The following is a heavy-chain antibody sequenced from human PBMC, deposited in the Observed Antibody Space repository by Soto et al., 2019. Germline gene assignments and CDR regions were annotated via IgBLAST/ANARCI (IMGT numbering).Heavy chain of an antibody. V-gene: IGHV3-7*04. Sequence: EVQLVESGGGLVQPGGSLRLSCAASGFNFGGSWMTWVRQALGKGLEWLAKINPDGSGEYYVDSVKGRFTISRDNAKSSLFFHMQSLRDRDTAVYFCARAHYFGVDYWGQGTLVSVSS. CDR2: INPDGSGE. J-gene: IGHJ4*02. CDR1: GFNFGGSW. D-gene: IGHD3-10*01. CDR3: ARAHYFGVDY.